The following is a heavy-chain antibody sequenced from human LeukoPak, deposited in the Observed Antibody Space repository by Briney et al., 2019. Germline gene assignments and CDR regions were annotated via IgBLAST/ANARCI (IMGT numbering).Heavy chain of an antibody. CDR1: GFTFSSYW. CDR3: ARDHHRRHYDSQARDTFDI. J-gene: IGHJ3*02. CDR2: IKQDGSEK. D-gene: IGHD3-22*01. V-gene: IGHV3-7*01. Sequence: GGSLRLSCAASGFTFSSYWMSWVRQAPGKGVEWVANIKQDGSEKYYVDSVKGRFTISRDNAKNSLYLQMNSLRAEDTAVYYCARDHHRRHYDSQARDTFDIWGQGTMVTVSS.